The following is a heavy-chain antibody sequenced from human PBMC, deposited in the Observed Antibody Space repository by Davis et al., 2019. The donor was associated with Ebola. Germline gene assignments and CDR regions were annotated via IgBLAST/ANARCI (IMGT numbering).Heavy chain of an antibody. D-gene: IGHD3-22*01. CDR1: GGSISSYY. CDR2: MYTNGNT. Sequence: GSLRLSCTVSGGSISSYYWSWIRQPAGKGLEWIGHMYTNGNTNYNTSLKSRVTISADTSKNQFFLKLRSVTAADTALYYCVRDRHDTSGYGFWGQGTLVSVSS. V-gene: IGHV4-4*07. J-gene: IGHJ4*02. CDR3: VRDRHDTSGYGF.